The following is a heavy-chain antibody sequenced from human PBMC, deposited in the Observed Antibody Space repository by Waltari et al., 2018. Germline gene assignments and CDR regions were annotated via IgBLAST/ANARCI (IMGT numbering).Heavy chain of an antibody. CDR1: GGSISSHY. J-gene: IGHJ3*02. Sequence: QVQLQESGPGLVKPSETLSLTCTVSGGSISSHYWSWIRQPPGKGLEWIGYIYYSGSTNYNPSLKSRVTISVDTSKNHFSRKLSSVTAADTAVYYCARGLRLRGGAFDIWGQGTMVTVSS. CDR2: IYYSGST. CDR3: ARGLRLRGGAFDI. D-gene: IGHD5-12*01. V-gene: IGHV4-59*11.